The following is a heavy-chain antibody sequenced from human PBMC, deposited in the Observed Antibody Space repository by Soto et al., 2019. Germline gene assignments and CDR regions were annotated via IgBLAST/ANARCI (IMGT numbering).Heavy chain of an antibody. J-gene: IGHJ4*02. D-gene: IGHD2-2*01. V-gene: IGHV1-24*01. Sequence: ASVKVSCKVSGYTLTELSMHWVRQAPGKGLEWMGGFDPEDGETIYAQKFQGRVTMTEDTSTDTAYMELSSLRSEDTAVYYCATGDPDIVVVPAAPSFDYWGQGTLVTVSS. CDR3: ATGDPDIVVVPAAPSFDY. CDR1: GYTLTELS. CDR2: FDPEDGET.